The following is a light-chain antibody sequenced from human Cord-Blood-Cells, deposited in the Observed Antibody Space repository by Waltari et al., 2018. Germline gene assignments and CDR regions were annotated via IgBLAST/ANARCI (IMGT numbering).Light chain of an antibody. V-gene: IGLV2-23*03. CDR2: EGS. CDR1: SSDVGRYNL. Sequence: QSALTQPDSVSGSPGQSITISCTGTSSDVGRYNLVSWYQQHPGKAPKLMIYEGSKRPSGVSNRFSGSKSGNTASLTISGLQSEDEADYYCCSYAGSSTFVFGTGTKVTVL. CDR3: CSYAGSSTFV. J-gene: IGLJ1*01.